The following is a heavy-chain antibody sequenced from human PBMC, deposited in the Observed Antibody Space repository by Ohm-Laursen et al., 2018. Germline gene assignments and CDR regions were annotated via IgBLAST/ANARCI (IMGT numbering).Heavy chain of an antibody. CDR1: GFTFRENA. CDR2: ISGSGYNT. CDR3: AKATGYSFFDF. V-gene: IGHV3-23*01. Sequence: SLRLSCAASGFTFRENAMSWVRQAPGKGLEWVSAISGSGYNTYFADSVNGRFTISRDNSKSTLYLEMISLTAEDTAVYYCAKATGYSFFDFWGQGTLVTVSS. D-gene: IGHD3-9*01. J-gene: IGHJ4*02.